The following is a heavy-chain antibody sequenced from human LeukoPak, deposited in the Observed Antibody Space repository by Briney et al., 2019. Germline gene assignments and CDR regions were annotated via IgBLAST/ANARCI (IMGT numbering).Heavy chain of an antibody. V-gene: IGHV3-23*01. Sequence: GSLRLSCAASGFTFSSYCLSWVRQAPGKGLEWVSAFSGSGGSTYYADSVKGRFTISRDDPHNTLYLQMNSLRAEDTAVYFCARGGVDYYGSGTYYLMYYFDNWGQGALVTVSS. CDR1: GFTFSSYC. CDR2: FSGSGGST. D-gene: IGHD3-10*01. CDR3: ARGGVDYYGSGTYYLMYYFDN. J-gene: IGHJ4*02.